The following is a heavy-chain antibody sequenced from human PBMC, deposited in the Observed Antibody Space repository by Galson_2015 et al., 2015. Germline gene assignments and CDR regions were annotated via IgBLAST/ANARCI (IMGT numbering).Heavy chain of an antibody. CDR3: ARDVSIDYGDPPGYYYYGMDV. D-gene: IGHD4-17*01. V-gene: IGHV1-3*01. CDR1: GGTFSSYA. Sequence: SVKVSCKASGGTFSSYAISWVRQAPGQGLEWMGWINAGNGNTKYSQKFQGRVTITRDTSASTAYMELSSLRSEDTAVDYCARDVSIDYGDPPGYYYYGMDVWGQGTTVTVSS. CDR2: INAGNGNT. J-gene: IGHJ6*02.